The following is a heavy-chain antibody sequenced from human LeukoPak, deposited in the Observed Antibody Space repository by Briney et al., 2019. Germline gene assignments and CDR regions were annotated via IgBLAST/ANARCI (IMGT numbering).Heavy chain of an antibody. D-gene: IGHD3-10*01. CDR3: IRVVLGVIAQSYYYYYMDV. V-gene: IGHV1-2*06. Sequence: ASVKVSCKAPGYTFTGYYMHWVRQAPGQGLEWMGRINPNSGGTNYAQKFQGRVTMTRDTSISTAYMELSRLRSDDTAVCYCIRVVLGVIAQSYYYYYMDVWGKGTTVTVSS. CDR1: GYTFTGYY. J-gene: IGHJ6*03. CDR2: INPNSGGT.